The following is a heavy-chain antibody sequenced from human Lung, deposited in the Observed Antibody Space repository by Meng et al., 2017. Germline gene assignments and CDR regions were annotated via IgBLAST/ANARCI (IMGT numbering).Heavy chain of an antibody. CDR1: GYNFPDYY. CDR2: IDPKNGDT. V-gene: IGHV1-2*06. J-gene: IGHJ4*02. Sequence: QVELVHAGAELKKPVASVKVSCKPSGYNFPDYYIHWVRQAPGQGLEWMGRIDPKNGDTHYAQKFQGRVTMTGDTSISTAYMDLSGLRSDDTAVYYCARDEDISAAGKLFGDYWGQGTLVTVSS. CDR3: ARDEDISAAGKLFGDY. D-gene: IGHD6-13*01.